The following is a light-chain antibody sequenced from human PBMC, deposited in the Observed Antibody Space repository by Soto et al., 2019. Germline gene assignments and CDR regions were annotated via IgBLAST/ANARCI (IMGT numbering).Light chain of an antibody. CDR3: QQRSNWPPIT. CDR2: DAS. Sequence: EIVWTQSPATLSLSPGERATLSCRSSQSVSSSLAWYQQKPGQAPRLLIYDASNRATGIPARFSGSGSGTDFTLTISSLEPEDFAVYYCQQRSNWPPITFGQGTLLEIK. J-gene: IGKJ5*01. V-gene: IGKV3-11*01. CDR1: QSVSSS.